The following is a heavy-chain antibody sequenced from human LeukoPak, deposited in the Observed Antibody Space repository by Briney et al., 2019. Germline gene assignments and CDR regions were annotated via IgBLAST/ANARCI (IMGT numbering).Heavy chain of an antibody. V-gene: IGHV3-48*02. Sequence: GGSLRLSCVASGFXFSNFGMNWVRQAPGKGLEWVSFISRTSSTVFYSASVKGRFTISRDNAKNSLYLRMNSLRDEDTALYYCVRGYDDSGSYLDWGQGTLVTVSS. J-gene: IGHJ4*02. D-gene: IGHD3-10*01. CDR2: ISRTSSTV. CDR3: VRGYDDSGSYLD. CDR1: GFXFSNFG.